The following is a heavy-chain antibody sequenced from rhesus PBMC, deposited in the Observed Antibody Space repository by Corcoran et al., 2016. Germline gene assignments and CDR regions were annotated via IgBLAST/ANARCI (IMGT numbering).Heavy chain of an antibody. CDR1: GFTFSSYG. D-gene: IGHD1-44*02. J-gene: IGHJ4*01. CDR2: INSGGGST. Sequence: EVQLVETGGGLVQPGGSLKLSCAASGFTFSSYGMSWVRQAPGKGLELVSDINSGGGSTYYADSVKGLFTISRDNSKNTLSLQMNSLRAEDTAVYYCAKEGYGWEPPYWGQGVLVTVSS. CDR3: AKEGYGWEPPY. V-gene: IGHV3S5*01.